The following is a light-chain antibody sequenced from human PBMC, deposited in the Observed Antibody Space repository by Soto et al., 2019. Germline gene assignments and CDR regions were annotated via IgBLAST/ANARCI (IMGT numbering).Light chain of an antibody. V-gene: IGKV1-39*01. CDR1: QSISSY. J-gene: IGKJ4*01. CDR3: QQTYSTPLT. Sequence: DIQMTQSPSSLSTSVGDRVTITCRASQSISSYLSWYQQKPGKAPKLLIYTASSLQSGVPSRFRGSGSGTDFTLTISRLQPEDFATYYCQQTYSTPLTFGGGTKVEIK. CDR2: TAS.